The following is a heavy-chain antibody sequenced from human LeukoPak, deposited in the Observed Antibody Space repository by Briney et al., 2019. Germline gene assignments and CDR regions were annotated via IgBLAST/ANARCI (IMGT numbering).Heavy chain of an antibody. V-gene: IGHV3-23*01. D-gene: IGHD3-10*01. Sequence: GSLRLSCAASGFTFSSYAMSWVRQAPGKGLEWVSAISGSGASTYYADSVKGRFTISRDNSKNTLYLQMNSLRAEDTAVYYCAKDPYGSGSYYKGSYYFDYWGQGTLVTVSS. CDR1: GFTFSSYA. CDR2: ISGSGAST. CDR3: AKDPYGSGSYYKGSYYFDY. J-gene: IGHJ4*02.